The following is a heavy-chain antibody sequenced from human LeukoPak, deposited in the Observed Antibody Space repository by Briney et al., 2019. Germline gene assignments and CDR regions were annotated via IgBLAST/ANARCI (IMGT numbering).Heavy chain of an antibody. CDR2: INPSGSST. Sequence: ASVKVSCKASGYTFTSYYMLWVRQAPGQGLEWMGIINPSGSSTRYAQKFQGRVTMTRDTSTSTVDMELSSLRSEDTAVYYCARDSWGSYRYGDYWGQGTLVTVSS. CDR3: ARDSWGSYRYGDY. J-gene: IGHJ4*02. CDR1: GYTFTSYY. D-gene: IGHD3-16*02. V-gene: IGHV1-46*01.